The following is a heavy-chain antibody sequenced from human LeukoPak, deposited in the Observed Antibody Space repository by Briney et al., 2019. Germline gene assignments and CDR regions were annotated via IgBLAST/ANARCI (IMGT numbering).Heavy chain of an antibody. CDR2: ILSSSAAI. V-gene: IGHV3-9*01. CDR3: IADTAGDLAF. CDR1: GFTFNNYA. Sequence: GGSLRLSCATSGFTFNNYALHWVRQAPGKGLEWVSGILSSSAAIGYGDSVKGRFTISRDAATNSLYLQMNSLKIEDTALYYCIADTAGDLAFWGQGTLVIVSS. D-gene: IGHD3-16*01. J-gene: IGHJ4*02.